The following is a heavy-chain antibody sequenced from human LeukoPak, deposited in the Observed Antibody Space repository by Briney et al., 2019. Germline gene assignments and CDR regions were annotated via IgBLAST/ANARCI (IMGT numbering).Heavy chain of an antibody. Sequence: SETLSLTCTVSGGSISSSSYYWGWICQPPGKGLEWIGSIYYSGSTYYNPSLKSRVTISVDTSKNQFSLKLSSVTAADTAVYYCARSSGWYEDNWFDPWGQGTLVTVSS. V-gene: IGHV4-39*07. CDR2: IYYSGST. D-gene: IGHD6-19*01. CDR1: GGSISSSSYY. CDR3: ARSSGWYEDNWFDP. J-gene: IGHJ5*02.